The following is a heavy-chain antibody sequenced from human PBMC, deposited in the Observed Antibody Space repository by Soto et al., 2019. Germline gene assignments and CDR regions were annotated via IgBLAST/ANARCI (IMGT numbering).Heavy chain of an antibody. D-gene: IGHD1-7*01. CDR3: ARGARITGTTDYYYYMDV. Sequence: SETLSLTCAVYGGSFSGYYWSWIRQPPGKGLEWIGEINHSGSTNYNPSLKSRVTISVDTSKNQFSLKLSSVTAADTAVYYCARGARITGTTDYYYYMDVWGKGTTVTVSS. J-gene: IGHJ6*03. V-gene: IGHV4-34*01. CDR2: INHSGST. CDR1: GGSFSGYY.